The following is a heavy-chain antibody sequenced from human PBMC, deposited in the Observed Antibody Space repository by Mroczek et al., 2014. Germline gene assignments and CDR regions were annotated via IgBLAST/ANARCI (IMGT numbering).Heavy chain of an antibody. D-gene: IGHD1/OR15-1a*01. CDR2: IKQDGSEK. CDR1: GFTFSSYW. Sequence: EVQLVETGGGLVQPGGSLRLSCAASGFTFSSYWMSWVRQAPGKGLEWVANIKQDGSEKYYVDSVKGRFTISRDNAKNSLYLQMNSLRAEDTAVYYCARDGLVDWNRYYGSGRRGAEGTDGHRLL. CDR3: ARDGLVDWNRYYGSGRR. J-gene: IGHJ6*02. V-gene: IGHV3-7*01.